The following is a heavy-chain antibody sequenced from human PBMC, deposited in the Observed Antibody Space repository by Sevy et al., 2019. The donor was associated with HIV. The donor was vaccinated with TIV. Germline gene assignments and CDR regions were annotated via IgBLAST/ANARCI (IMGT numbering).Heavy chain of an antibody. D-gene: IGHD3-9*01. CDR3: ARVPQQVVDDIYDDSGAYYPFYYFDY. CDR2: INPKSGGA. CDR1: GYIFTDYY. J-gene: IGHJ4*02. Sequence: ASVKVSCKPSGYIFTDYYIDWMRQAPGQGLEWIGYINPKSGGANSAQRFQGRVALTRDTSISAVSMELSRLNTDDTAVYYCARVPQQVVDDIYDDSGAYYPFYYFDYWGQGTLVTVSS. V-gene: IGHV1-2*02.